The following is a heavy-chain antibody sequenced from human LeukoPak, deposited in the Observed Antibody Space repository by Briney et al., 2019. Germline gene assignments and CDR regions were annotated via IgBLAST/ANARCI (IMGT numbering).Heavy chain of an antibody. V-gene: IGHV3-64D*06. D-gene: IGHD2-15*01. Sequence: GGSLRLSCSASGFTFSSNSMHWVRQVPGKGLEYVAAISSNGGDSYYADSVKGRFTISRDNSKNTLYLQMSSLRVEDAALYYCVREGRYCGGGSCFWGQGTLVTVSS. J-gene: IGHJ4*02. CDR3: VREGRYCGGGSCF. CDR1: GFTFSSNS. CDR2: ISSNGGDS.